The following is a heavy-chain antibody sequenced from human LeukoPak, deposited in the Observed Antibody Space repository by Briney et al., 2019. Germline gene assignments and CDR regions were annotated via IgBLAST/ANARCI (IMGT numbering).Heavy chain of an antibody. CDR3: ARVGYSYGSPDAFDI. V-gene: IGHV4-59*01. D-gene: IGHD5-18*01. J-gene: IGHJ3*02. CDR2: IYYSGST. Sequence: PSETPSLTCTVSGGSISSYYWSWIRQPPGKGLEWIGYIYYSGSTNYNPSLKSRVTISVDTSKNQFSLKLSSVTAADTAVYYCARVGYSYGSPDAFDIWGQGTMVTVSS. CDR1: GGSISSYY.